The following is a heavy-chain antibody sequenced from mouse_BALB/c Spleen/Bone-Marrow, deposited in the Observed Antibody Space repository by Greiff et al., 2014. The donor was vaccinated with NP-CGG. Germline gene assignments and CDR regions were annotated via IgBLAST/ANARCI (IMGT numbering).Heavy chain of an antibody. CDR3: ARITTATGAMDY. V-gene: IGHV2-9*02. CDR1: GFSLTRYG. CDR2: IWADGST. D-gene: IGHD1-2*01. J-gene: IGHJ4*01. Sequence: VQLQQSGPGLVAPSQSLSITCTVSGFSLTRYGVHWVRQPPGKGLEWLGVIWADGSTNYNSALMSRLSISKDNSKSQVFFKMNSLQTDDTAMYYCARITTATGAMDYWGQGTSVTVSS.